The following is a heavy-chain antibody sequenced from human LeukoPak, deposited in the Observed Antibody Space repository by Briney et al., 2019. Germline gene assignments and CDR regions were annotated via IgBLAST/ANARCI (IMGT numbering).Heavy chain of an antibody. CDR3: ARIQLYHGDFDS. V-gene: IGHV3-7*01. Sequence: GGSLRLSCAASGFTFSNYWTTWVRQAPGKGLEWVASIRDDGSPKYYMDSVKGRFTISRDDAKNSLSLQMRYMRVEDTATYYCARIQLYHGDFDSWGQGTLVTVSS. CDR2: IRDDGSPK. D-gene: IGHD1-1*01. J-gene: IGHJ4*02. CDR1: GFTFSNYW.